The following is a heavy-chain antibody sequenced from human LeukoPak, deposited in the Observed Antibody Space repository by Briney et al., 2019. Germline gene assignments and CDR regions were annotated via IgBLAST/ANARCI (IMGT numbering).Heavy chain of an antibody. Sequence: GASVKVSCKASGYTFTSYDINWVRQATGQGLEWMGWMNPNSGNTGYAQKFQGRVTMTRSTSISTAYMELSSLGSEDTAVYYCARGRRCSGGSCDYYYMDVWGKGTTVTVSS. J-gene: IGHJ6*03. CDR1: GYTFTSYD. D-gene: IGHD2-15*01. CDR2: MNPNSGNT. CDR3: ARGRRCSGGSCDYYYMDV. V-gene: IGHV1-8*01.